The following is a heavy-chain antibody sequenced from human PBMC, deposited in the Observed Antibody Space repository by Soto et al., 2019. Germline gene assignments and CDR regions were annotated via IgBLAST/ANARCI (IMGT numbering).Heavy chain of an antibody. CDR3: ARVSRIVAAGYYFDY. J-gene: IGHJ4*02. Sequence: GGSLRLSCAASGFTFSSYGMHWVRQAPGKGLEWVAVIWYDGSNKYYADSVKGRFTISRDNSKNTLYLQMNSLRAEDTAVYYCARVSRIVAAGYYFDYWGQGTLVTVSS. CDR1: GFTFSSYG. CDR2: IWYDGSNK. V-gene: IGHV3-33*01. D-gene: IGHD6-13*01.